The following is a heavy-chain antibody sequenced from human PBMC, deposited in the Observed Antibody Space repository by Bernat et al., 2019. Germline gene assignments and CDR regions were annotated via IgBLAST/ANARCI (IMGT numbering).Heavy chain of an antibody. V-gene: IGHV3-30*18. CDR1: GFAFTNYA. CDR3: AKGIAARYYYYGMDV. Sequence: VQLLESGGGLEQPGGSLRLSCAASGFAFTNYAMSWVRQAPGKGLEWVAVISYDRSNKYYADSVKGRFTISRDNSKNTLYLQMNSLRAKDTAVYYCAKGIAARYYYYGMDVWGQGTTVTVSS. J-gene: IGHJ6*02. D-gene: IGHD6-6*01. CDR2: ISYDRSNK.